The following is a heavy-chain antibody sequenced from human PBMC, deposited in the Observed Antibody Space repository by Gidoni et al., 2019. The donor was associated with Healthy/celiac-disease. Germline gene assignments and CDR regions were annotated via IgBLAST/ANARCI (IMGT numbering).Heavy chain of an antibody. CDR1: GFTFISSG. CDR2: RSYDGSNK. V-gene: IGHV3-30*18. J-gene: IGHJ6*02. Sequence: QVQLVESGGGVVQPGRSLRLPCAASGFTFISSGMPWVRQAPGKGLEWVAVRSYDGSNKYYADSVKGRFTISRDNSKNTLYLQMNSLRAEDTAVYYCAKDGYYGSGTGDYYYYGMDVWGQGTTVTVSS. D-gene: IGHD3-10*01. CDR3: AKDGYYGSGTGDYYYYGMDV.